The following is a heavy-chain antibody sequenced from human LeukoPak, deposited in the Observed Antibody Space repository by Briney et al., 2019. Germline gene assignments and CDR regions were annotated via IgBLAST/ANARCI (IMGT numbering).Heavy chain of an antibody. D-gene: IGHD4-23*01. CDR1: GGSFSGYY. Sequence: KPSETLSLTCAVYGGSFSGYYWSWVRQPPGKGMEWIGEINHSGSTNYNPSLKSRVTISVETSKNKFTLKLSSVTAADTAVYYCARMTPYGGNSQRYWYFDLWGRGTLVTVSS. V-gene: IGHV4-34*01. CDR3: ARMTPYGGNSQRYWYFDL. CDR2: INHSGST. J-gene: IGHJ2*01.